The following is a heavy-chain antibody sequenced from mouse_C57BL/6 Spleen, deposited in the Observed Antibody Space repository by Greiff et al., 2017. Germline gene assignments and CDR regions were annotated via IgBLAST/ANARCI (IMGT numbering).Heavy chain of an antibody. CDR1: GYAFSSYW. J-gene: IGHJ4*01. CDR2: IYPGDGDT. CDR3: ARRGGYYSYAMDY. V-gene: IGHV1-80*01. Sequence: LQESGAELVKPGASVKISCKASGYAFSSYWMNWVKQRPGKGLEWIGQIYPGDGDTNYNGKFKGKATLTADESSSTAYMQLSSLTSEDSAVYFCARRGGYYSYAMDYWGQGTSVTVSS. D-gene: IGHD2-3*01.